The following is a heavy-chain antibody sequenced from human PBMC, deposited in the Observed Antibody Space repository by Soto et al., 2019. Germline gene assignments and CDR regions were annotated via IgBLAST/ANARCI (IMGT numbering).Heavy chain of an antibody. V-gene: IGHV3-23*01. J-gene: IGHJ4*02. Sequence: EVQLLESGGGLVQSGGSLRLSCAASGFTFSSYAMSWVRQAPGKGLEWVSVISGSGGSTYYADSVKGRFTISRDNSKNTVYVQMNSLRAEDTAVYYCAKTYYYDSSGHYCDYWGQGTLVTVSS. CDR1: GFTFSSYA. CDR3: AKTYYYDSSGHYCDY. CDR2: ISGSGGST. D-gene: IGHD3-22*01.